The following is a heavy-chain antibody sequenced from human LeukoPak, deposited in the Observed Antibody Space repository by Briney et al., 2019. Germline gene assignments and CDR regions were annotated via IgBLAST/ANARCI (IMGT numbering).Heavy chain of an antibody. CDR1: GFIFSHYG. D-gene: IGHD1-1*01. CDR3: AKDGTWATFED. CDR2: ITSRSTT. V-gene: IGHV3-23*01. J-gene: IGHJ4*02. Sequence: GVSLRLYCAASGFIFSHYGMNWVRQAPGKGLEWVSGITSRSTTYYADSVKGRFTISRDNSKNMVWLQINSPTAEDTATCYCAKDGTWATFEDWGQGTLVTVSS.